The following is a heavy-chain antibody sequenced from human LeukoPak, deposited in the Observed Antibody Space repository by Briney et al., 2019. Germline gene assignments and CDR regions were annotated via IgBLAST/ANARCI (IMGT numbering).Heavy chain of an antibody. J-gene: IGHJ4*02. CDR2: IYYSGST. V-gene: IGHV4-31*03. CDR3: ARGRNVLRFLEWFFFDY. D-gene: IGHD3-3*01. Sequence: SQTLSLTCTVSGGSISSGGYYWSWIRQHPGKGLEWIGYIYYSGSTYYNPSLKSRVTISVDTSKNQFSLKLSSATAADTAVYYCARGRNVLRFLEWFFFDYWGQGTLVTVSS. CDR1: GGSISSGGYY.